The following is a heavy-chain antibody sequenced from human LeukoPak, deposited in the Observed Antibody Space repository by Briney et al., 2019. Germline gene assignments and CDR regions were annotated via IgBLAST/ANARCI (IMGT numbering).Heavy chain of an antibody. CDR1: GGSISSYY. V-gene: IGHV4-59*01. Sequence: SETLSLTCTVSGGSISSYYWSWIRQPPGKGLEWIGYIYYSGSTNYNPSLKSRVTISVDTSKNQFSLKLSSVTAADTAVYYCARDRGWQHAYYFDYWGQGTLVTVSS. J-gene: IGHJ4*02. CDR3: ARDRGWQHAYYFDY. CDR2: IYYSGST. D-gene: IGHD6-13*01.